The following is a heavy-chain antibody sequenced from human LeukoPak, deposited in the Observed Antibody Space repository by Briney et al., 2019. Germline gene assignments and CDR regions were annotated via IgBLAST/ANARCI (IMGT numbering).Heavy chain of an antibody. J-gene: IGHJ4*02. V-gene: IGHV4-4*02. Sequence: PSETLSLTCAVSGGSISSSNWWSWVRQPPGKGLEWIGEIYHSGSTNYNPSLKSRVTISVDKSKNQFSLQLNSVTPEDTAVYYCARDSSTWYSFFDYWGQGTLVTVSS. CDR2: IYHSGST. D-gene: IGHD6-13*01. CDR3: ARDSSTWYSFFDY. CDR1: GGSISSSNW.